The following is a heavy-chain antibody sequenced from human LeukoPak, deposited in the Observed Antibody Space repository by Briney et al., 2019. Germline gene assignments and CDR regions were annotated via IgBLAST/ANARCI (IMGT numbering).Heavy chain of an antibody. CDR1: GFTFSSYG. D-gene: IGHD6-13*01. Sequence: GGSLRLSCAASGFTFSSYGMHWVRQAPGKGLEWVAVIWYDGSNKYYADSVKGRFTISRDNSKNTLYLQMNSLRPEDTAVYYCARGLGSMAAAGNNWFDPWGQGTLVTVSS. CDR3: ARGLGSMAAAGNNWFDP. CDR2: IWYDGSNK. J-gene: IGHJ5*02. V-gene: IGHV3-33*01.